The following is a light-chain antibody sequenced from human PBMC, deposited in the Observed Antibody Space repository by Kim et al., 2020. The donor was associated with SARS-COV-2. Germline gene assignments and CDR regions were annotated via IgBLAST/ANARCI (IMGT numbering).Light chain of an antibody. CDR1: QGISNY. Sequence: SASVGYRVTITCRASQGISNYLAWYQQKPGKVPKLLIFAASTLQSGVPSRFSGSGSGTDFTLTISSLQPEDVATYYCQKYDSVPHTFGQGTKLEI. J-gene: IGKJ2*01. CDR3: QKYDSVPHT. V-gene: IGKV1-27*01. CDR2: AAS.